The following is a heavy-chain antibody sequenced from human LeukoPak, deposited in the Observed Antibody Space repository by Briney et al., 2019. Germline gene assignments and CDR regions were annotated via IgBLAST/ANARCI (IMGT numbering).Heavy chain of an antibody. J-gene: IGHJ3*02. D-gene: IGHD2-15*01. CDR1: GFTFSSYA. CDR3: AKASRKYCSGGSCYPWAFDI. Sequence: GGSLRLLCAASGFTFSSYAMLWIRQAPGKGLEWISVISLSGGSIYYADTVKGRFTISRDNSKNTLYLQMNSLRAEDTAVYYCAKASRKYCSGGSCYPWAFDIWGQGTMVTVS. V-gene: IGHV3-23*01. CDR2: ISLSGGSI.